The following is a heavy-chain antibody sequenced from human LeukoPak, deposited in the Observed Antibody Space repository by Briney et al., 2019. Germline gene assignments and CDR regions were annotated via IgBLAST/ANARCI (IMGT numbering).Heavy chain of an antibody. D-gene: IGHD3-3*01. Sequence: SETLSLTCTVSGYSISSGYYWGWIRQPPGKGLEWIGSIYHSGSTYYNPSLKSRVTISVDTSKNQFSLKLSSVTAADTAVYYCARTYYDFWSGGDWGQGTLVTVSS. CDR3: ARTYYDFWSGGD. J-gene: IGHJ4*02. CDR2: IYHSGST. V-gene: IGHV4-38-2*02. CDR1: GYSISSGYY.